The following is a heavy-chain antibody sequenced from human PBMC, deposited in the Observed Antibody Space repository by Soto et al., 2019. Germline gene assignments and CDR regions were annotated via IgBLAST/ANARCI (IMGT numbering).Heavy chain of an antibody. CDR1: GFTVSSNY. J-gene: IGHJ4*02. V-gene: IGHV3-66*01. CDR2: IYSGGST. CDR3: ARDMAYYGSGSYYFDY. D-gene: IGHD3-10*01. Sequence: PGGSLRLSCAASGFTVSSNYMTWVRQAPGKGLEWVSVIYSGGSTYYADSVKGRFTISRDNSKNTLYLQMNSLRAEDTAVYYCARDMAYYGSGSYYFDYWGQGTLVTVSS.